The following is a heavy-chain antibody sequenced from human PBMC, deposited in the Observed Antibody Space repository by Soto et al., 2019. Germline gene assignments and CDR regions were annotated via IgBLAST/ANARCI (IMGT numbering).Heavy chain of an antibody. CDR1: GFTVSSNY. CDR3: GRRPVAGSYYYYYMDV. V-gene: IGHV3-66*01. CDR2: IYSGGST. J-gene: IGHJ6*03. Sequence: TGGSLRLSCAASGFTVSSNYMSWVRQAPGKGLEWVSVIYSGGSTYYADSVKGRFTISRDNSKNTLYLQMNSLRAEDTAVYYCGRRPVAGSYYYYYMDVWGKGTTVTVSS. D-gene: IGHD6-19*01.